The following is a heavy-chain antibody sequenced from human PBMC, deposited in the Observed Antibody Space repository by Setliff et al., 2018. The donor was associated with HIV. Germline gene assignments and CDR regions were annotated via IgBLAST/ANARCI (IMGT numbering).Heavy chain of an antibody. V-gene: IGHV1-3*01. D-gene: IGHD6-13*01. J-gene: IGHJ4*02. Sequence: ASVKVSCKASGYTFTTYAMHWVRQAPGQRLEWMGWINAGNDNTKYSQKFQGRVTITSDTSASTAYMELSSLGSEDTAVYYCARGIVAAPSYDYWGQGTLVTVSS. CDR2: INAGNDNT. CDR3: ARGIVAAPSYDY. CDR1: GYTFTTYA.